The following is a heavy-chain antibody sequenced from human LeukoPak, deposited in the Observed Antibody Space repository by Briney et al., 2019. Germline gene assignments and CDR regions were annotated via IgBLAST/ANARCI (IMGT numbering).Heavy chain of an antibody. V-gene: IGHV4-39*01. CDR2: MYYSGST. CDR3: ASKYCSSTTCAIGLVDY. Sequence: KSSETLSLTCTVSGGSISSGSYYWGWIRQPPAKGLEWSGRMYYSGSTYYNPSLKSRVTISVDTSKNQFSLKLSSVTAADTAMYYCASKYCSSTTCAIGLVDYWGQGTLVTVSS. CDR1: GGSISSGSYY. D-gene: IGHD2-2*01. J-gene: IGHJ4*02.